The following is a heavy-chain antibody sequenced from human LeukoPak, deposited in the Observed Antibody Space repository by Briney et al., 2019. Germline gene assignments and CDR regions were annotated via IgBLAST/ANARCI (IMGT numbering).Heavy chain of an antibody. J-gene: IGHJ4*02. Sequence: SGGSLRLSCAASGFTFSSCAMNWVRQAPAKGLEWVSAISGSGGSTYYADSVNGRITISRDNSKNTLYLQMNSLRAEDTAVYYCAKDYYGSGSYYNGGYWGQGTLVTVSS. D-gene: IGHD3-10*01. CDR1: GFTFSSCA. CDR3: AKDYYGSGSYYNGGY. V-gene: IGHV3-23*01. CDR2: ISGSGGST.